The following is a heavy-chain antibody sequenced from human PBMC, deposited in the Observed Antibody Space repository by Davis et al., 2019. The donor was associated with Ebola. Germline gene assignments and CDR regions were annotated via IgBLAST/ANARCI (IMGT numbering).Heavy chain of an antibody. J-gene: IGHJ4*02. V-gene: IGHV3-11*01. Sequence: GESLKISCAASGFTFSDYYMSWIRQAPGKGLEWVSYISSSGSTIYYADSVKGRFTISRDNAKNSLYLQMNSLKTEDTAVYYCVGTVAYFDYWGQGTLVTVSS. CDR1: GFTFSDYY. CDR2: ISSSGSTI. CDR3: VGTVAYFDY. D-gene: IGHD3/OR15-3a*01.